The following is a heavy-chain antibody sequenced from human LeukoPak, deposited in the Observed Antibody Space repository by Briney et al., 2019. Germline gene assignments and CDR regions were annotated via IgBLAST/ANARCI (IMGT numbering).Heavy chain of an antibody. D-gene: IGHD3-3*01. CDR1: GFTFSDYY. CDR3: ASGEWLLPNWFDP. V-gene: IGHV3-11*01. CDR2: ISSSGDTI. J-gene: IGHJ5*02. Sequence: PGGSLRLSCAASGFTFSDYYMSWIRQAPGKGLEWISYISSSGDTIFYADSVKGRFTISRDNAKNSLYLQMNSLRAEDTAVCYCASGEWLLPNWFDPWGQGTLVTVSS.